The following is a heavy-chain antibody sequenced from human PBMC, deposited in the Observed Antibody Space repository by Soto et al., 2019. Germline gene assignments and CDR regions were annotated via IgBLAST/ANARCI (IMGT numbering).Heavy chain of an antibody. V-gene: IGHV1-69*01. CDR1: GGTFDNFI. J-gene: IGHJ6*02. CDR3: AINGTYSSSLSQYSGMDV. Sequence: QVQLVQSGAEVKEPGSSVRVSCKASGGTFDNFIMNWVRQTPGRGLEWMGGIVPMLGTPTYAEKFKGRVTISATGSTSTVYMEVTSLRSEDTAIYYCAINGTYSSSLSQYSGMDVWGQGTTVTVSS. CDR2: IVPMLGTP. D-gene: IGHD1-26*01.